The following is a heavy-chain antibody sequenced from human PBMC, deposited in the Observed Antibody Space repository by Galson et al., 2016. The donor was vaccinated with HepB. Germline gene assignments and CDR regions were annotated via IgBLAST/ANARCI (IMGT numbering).Heavy chain of an antibody. D-gene: IGHD1-14*01. Sequence: SVKVSCKASGYTFNTYNMHCVRQAPGQGLEWMGIIKPSGGNTTYAQKFQDRITMTRDTSTSTVYMELISLRSEDTAVYYCARELDHSFYFYYWGQGTLLTVSS. CDR1: GYTFNTYN. CDR2: IKPSGGNT. V-gene: IGHV1-46*02. CDR3: ARELDHSFYFYY. J-gene: IGHJ4*02.